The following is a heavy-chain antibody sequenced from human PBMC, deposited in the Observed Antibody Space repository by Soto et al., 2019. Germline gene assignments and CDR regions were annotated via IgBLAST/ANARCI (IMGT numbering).Heavy chain of an antibody. CDR2: IYYSGST. Sequence: PSETLSLTCTVSGGSISSYYWSWIRQPPGKGLEWIGYIYYSGSTNYNPSLKSRVTISVDTSKNQFSLKLSSVTAADTAVYYCARHPGPYGDYYYFDYWAQGTLVTVSS. CDR1: GGSISSYY. CDR3: ARHPGPYGDYYYFDY. V-gene: IGHV4-59*08. D-gene: IGHD4-17*01. J-gene: IGHJ4*02.